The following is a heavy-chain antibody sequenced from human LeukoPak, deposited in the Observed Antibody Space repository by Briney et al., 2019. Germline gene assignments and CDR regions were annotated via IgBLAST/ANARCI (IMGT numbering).Heavy chain of an antibody. CDR2: IFYNEGT. Sequence: SEALSLTCTVSGGSIRSSSYYWDWIRQTPGKGLEWIGYIFYNEGTSYNPSLKSRVTISVDTSNNQLSLKVNSVTAADTAVYYCARVSSSFYYYYYYMDVWGKGTTVTVSS. CDR3: ARVSSSFYYYYYYMDV. CDR1: GGSIRSSSYY. V-gene: IGHV4-61*05. J-gene: IGHJ6*03. D-gene: IGHD6-13*01.